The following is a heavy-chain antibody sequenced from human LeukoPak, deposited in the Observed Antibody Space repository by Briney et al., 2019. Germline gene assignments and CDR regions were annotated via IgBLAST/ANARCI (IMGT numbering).Heavy chain of an antibody. CDR1: GFTFSSYG. D-gene: IGHD6-13*01. J-gene: IGHJ3*02. CDR2: IRYDGSNK. V-gene: IGHV3-30*02. CDR3: AKDVYSSSWDDVLDI. Sequence: GGSLRLSCAASGFTFSSYGMHWVRQAPGKGLEWVAFIRYDGSNKYYADSVKGRFTISRDNSKNTLYLQMNSLRAEDTAVYYCAKDVYSSSWDDVLDIWGQGTRVTVSS.